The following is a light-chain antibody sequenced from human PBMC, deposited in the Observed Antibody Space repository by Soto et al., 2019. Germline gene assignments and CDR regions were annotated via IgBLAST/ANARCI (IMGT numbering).Light chain of an antibody. CDR3: QQRGNWPPGFT. CDR2: DTS. V-gene: IGKV3-11*01. Sequence: IVLTQSPATLSLSPGERATLSCRASQTVSRPLAWYQQKPCQAPRLLIYDTSNRATGIPARFSGSGSGTDFTLTISGLETEDFAVYYCQQRGNWPPGFTFGPGTTVDMK. CDR1: QTVSRP. J-gene: IGKJ3*01.